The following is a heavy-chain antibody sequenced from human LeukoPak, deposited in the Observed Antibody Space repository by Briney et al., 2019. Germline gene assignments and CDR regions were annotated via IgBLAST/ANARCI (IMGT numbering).Heavy chain of an antibody. CDR2: IIPIFGTA. CDR3: ARGGYCSGGSCYSFDY. D-gene: IGHD2-15*01. V-gene: IGHV1-69*01. J-gene: IGHJ4*02. CDR1: GGTFSSYA. Sequence: SVTVSCKASGGTFSSYAISWVRQAPGQGLEWMGGIIPIFGTANYAQKFQGRVTITADESTSTAYMELSSLRSEDTAVYYCARGGYCSGGSCYSFDYWGQGTLVTVSS.